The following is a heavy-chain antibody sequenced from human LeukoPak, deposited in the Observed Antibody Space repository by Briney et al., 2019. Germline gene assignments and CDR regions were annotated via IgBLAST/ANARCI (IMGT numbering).Heavy chain of an antibody. J-gene: IGHJ4*02. D-gene: IGHD1-26*01. CDR3: ARAEWDLIYGY. Sequence: SGGSLRLSCAASGFTFSSYAMSWVRQAPGKGLEWVSAISGSGGSTYYADSVKGRFTISRDNSKNTLYLQMNSLRAEDTAVYYCARAEWDLIYGYWGQGTLVTVSS. CDR1: GFTFSSYA. V-gene: IGHV3-23*01. CDR2: ISGSGGST.